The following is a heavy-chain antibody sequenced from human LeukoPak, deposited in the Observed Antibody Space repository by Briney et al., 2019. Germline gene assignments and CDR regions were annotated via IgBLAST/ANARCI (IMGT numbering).Heavy chain of an antibody. CDR3: ARAPYDFWSGPTTIDY. Sequence: PGGSLRLSCAASGFTFSSYWMHWVRQAPGKGLVWVSRINSDGSSTSYADSVKGRFTISRDNAKNTLYLQMNSLRAEDTAVYYCARAPYDFWSGPTTIDYWGQGTLVTVSS. J-gene: IGHJ4*02. CDR2: INSDGSST. CDR1: GFTFSSYW. V-gene: IGHV3-74*01. D-gene: IGHD3-3*01.